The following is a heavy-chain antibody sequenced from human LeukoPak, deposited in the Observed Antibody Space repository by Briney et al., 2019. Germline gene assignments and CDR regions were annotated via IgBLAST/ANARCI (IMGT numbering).Heavy chain of an antibody. CDR3: ARATLRYFDWSNAFDI. Sequence: ASVKVSCKASGYTFTGYYMHWVRQAAGQGLEWMGWINPNSGGTNYAQKFQGRVTTTRDTSISIAYMELSRLRSDDTAVYYCARATLRYFDWSNAFDIWGQGKMVTVSS. CDR2: INPNSGGT. CDR1: GYTFTGYY. J-gene: IGHJ3*02. V-gene: IGHV1-2*02. D-gene: IGHD3-9*01.